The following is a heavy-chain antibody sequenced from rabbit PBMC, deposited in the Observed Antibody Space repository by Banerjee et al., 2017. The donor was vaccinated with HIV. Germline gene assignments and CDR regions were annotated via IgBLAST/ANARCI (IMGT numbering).Heavy chain of an antibody. V-gene: IGHV1S40*01. D-gene: IGHD7-1*01. CDR2: IYTGSGNT. Sequence: QSLEESGGDLVKPGASLTLTCTASGFSFSSGYYMCWVRQAPGKGLEWIGCIYTGSGNTYYASWAKGRFTITRSTSLNTVTLQLTSLTAADTATYFCARGYSGNTFYVYYFNLRGPGTLVTVS. CDR3: ARGYSGNTFYVYYFNL. CDR1: GFSFSSGYY. J-gene: IGHJ4*01.